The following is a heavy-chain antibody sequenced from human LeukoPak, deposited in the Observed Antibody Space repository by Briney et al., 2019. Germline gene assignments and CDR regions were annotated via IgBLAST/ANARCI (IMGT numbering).Heavy chain of an antibody. Sequence: GGSLRLSCEASGFSFSSYPMRGGRQAPGEGLEGVADIGTSGGTAYSDSVKGRFTISRDNPRKTLYLQMDSLRAEDTAVYYCAQDHYYDSSNYYYGRPNLFEYWGQGTLVTVSS. CDR1: GFSFSSYP. V-gene: IGHV3-23*01. J-gene: IGHJ4*02. D-gene: IGHD3-22*01. CDR2: IGTSGGT. CDR3: AQDHYYDSSNYYYGRPNLFEY.